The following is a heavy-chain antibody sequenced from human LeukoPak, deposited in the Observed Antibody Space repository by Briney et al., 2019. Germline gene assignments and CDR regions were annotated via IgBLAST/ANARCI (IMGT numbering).Heavy chain of an antibody. CDR3: AKDQGSGAFDY. CDR1: GFTFSSYG. CDR2: IRNDGSDK. D-gene: IGHD6-19*01. V-gene: IGHV3-30*02. Sequence: GGSLRLSCAASGFTFSSYGIHWVRRAPGKGLEWVAFIRNDGSDKYYADSVKGRFTISRDNSKNTLYLQMNSLRAEDTAVYYCAKDQGSGAFDYWGQGTLVTVSS. J-gene: IGHJ4*02.